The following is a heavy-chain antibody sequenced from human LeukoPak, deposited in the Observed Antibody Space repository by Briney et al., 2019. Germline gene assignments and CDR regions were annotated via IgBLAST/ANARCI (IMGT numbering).Heavy chain of an antibody. CDR3: ARETPDSSGWD. V-gene: IGHV3-7*01. CDR1: GFTLRSNW. D-gene: IGHD6-19*01. J-gene: IGHJ4*02. Sequence: GGSLRLSCAASGFTLRSNWMSWVRQAPGKGLEWVANIKQDGSHKNYADSVKGRFTISRDNAKNSLYLQMNSLRAGDTAVYYCARETPDSSGWDWGQGTLVTVSS. CDR2: IKQDGSHK.